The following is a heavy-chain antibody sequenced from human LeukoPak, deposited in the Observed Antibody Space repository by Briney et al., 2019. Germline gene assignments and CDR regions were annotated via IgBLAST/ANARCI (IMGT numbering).Heavy chain of an antibody. CDR3: AKEIYGYSYGRADYFDY. J-gene: IGHJ4*02. V-gene: IGHV3-30*18. CDR1: GFTFSSYG. CDR2: ISYDGSNR. Sequence: GGSLRLSCAASGFTFSSYGMHWVRQAPGKGLEWVAVISYDGSNRYYADSVKGRFTISRDNSKNTLYLQMNSLRAEDTAVYYCAKEIYGYSYGRADYFDYWGQGTLVTVSS. D-gene: IGHD5-18*01.